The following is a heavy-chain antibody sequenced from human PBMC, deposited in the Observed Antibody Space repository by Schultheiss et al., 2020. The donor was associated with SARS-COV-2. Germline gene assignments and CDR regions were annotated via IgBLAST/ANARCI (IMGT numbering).Heavy chain of an antibody. V-gene: IGHV4-59*10. CDR2: IYTSGST. D-gene: IGHD2-21*02. J-gene: IGHJ3*02. CDR3: ARNCGGDCYSSLAFDI. Sequence: SETLSLTCAVYGGSFSGYYWSWIRQPAGKGLEWIGRIYTSGSTNYNPSLKSRVTMSVDTSKNQFSLKLSSVTAADTAVYYCARNCGGDCYSSLAFDIWGQGTMVTVSS. CDR1: GGSFSGYY.